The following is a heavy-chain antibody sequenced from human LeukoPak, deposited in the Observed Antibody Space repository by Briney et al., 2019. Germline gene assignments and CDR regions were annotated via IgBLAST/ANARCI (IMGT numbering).Heavy chain of an antibody. Sequence: GGSLRLSCAASGFTFSSYGMHWVRQAPGKGLEWVAVISYDGSNKYYADSVKGRFTISRDNSKNTLYLQMNSLRAEDTAVYYCAKTPFDWLRGGIDYWGQGTLVTVSS. CDR1: GFTFSSYG. CDR3: AKTPFDWLRGGIDY. V-gene: IGHV3-30*18. CDR2: ISYDGSNK. J-gene: IGHJ4*02. D-gene: IGHD3-9*01.